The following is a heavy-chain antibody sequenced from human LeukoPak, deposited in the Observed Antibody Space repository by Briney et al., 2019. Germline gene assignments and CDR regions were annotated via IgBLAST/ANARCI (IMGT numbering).Heavy chain of an antibody. D-gene: IGHD5-18*01. Sequence: SETLSLTCTVSSGSISSYYWSWIRQPAGKGLEWIGRIYNSGNTNYNPSLKSRVTMSVDTSKNRFSLKLTSVTAADTAVYYCARRTRGYSYGPYYYGMDVWGQGTTVTVSS. V-gene: IGHV4-4*07. CDR2: IYNSGNT. CDR1: SGSISSYY. J-gene: IGHJ6*02. CDR3: ARRTRGYSYGPYYYGMDV.